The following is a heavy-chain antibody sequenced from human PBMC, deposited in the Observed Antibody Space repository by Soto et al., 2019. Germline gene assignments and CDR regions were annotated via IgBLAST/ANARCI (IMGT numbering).Heavy chain of an antibody. CDR2: ITWNSGNI. J-gene: IGHJ6*03. CDR1: GLTFDDYA. V-gene: IGHV3-9*01. CDR3: ARGASGSYSLNSYYMDV. D-gene: IGHD3-10*01. Sequence: GGSLRLSCAASGLTFDDYAMHWVRQAPGKGLEWVSGITWNSGNIGYADSVKGRFTISRDNAKNSLYLQMNSLRAEDTALYYCARGASGSYSLNSYYMDVWGKGTTVTVSS.